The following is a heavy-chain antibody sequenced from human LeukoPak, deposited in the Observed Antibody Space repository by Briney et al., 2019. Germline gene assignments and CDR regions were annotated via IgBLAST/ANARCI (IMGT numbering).Heavy chain of an antibody. CDR1: GGSISSYY. J-gene: IGHJ4*02. D-gene: IGHD6-13*01. V-gene: IGHV4-59*08. CDR2: IYYSGST. Sequence: SETLPLTCTVSGGSISSYYWSWIRQPPGKGLEWIGYIYYSGSTNYNPSLKSRVTISVDTSKNQFSLKLSSVTAADTAVYYCAQAAGTGYWGQGTLVTVSS. CDR3: AQAAGTGY.